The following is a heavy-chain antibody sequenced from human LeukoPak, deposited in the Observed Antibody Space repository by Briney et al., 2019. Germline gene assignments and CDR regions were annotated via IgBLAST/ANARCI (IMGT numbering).Heavy chain of an antibody. J-gene: IGHJ4*02. Sequence: GGSLRLSCAASGFTFSSYGMPWVRQAPGKGREGVAVIWYDGGNKYYADSVRGRFTISRDNSKNTLYLQMNSLRAEDTAVYYCAKTSGTSWGYFDYWGQGTLVTVSS. CDR2: IWYDGGNK. CDR1: GFTFSSYG. CDR3: AKTSGTSWGYFDY. D-gene: IGHD3-16*01. V-gene: IGHV3-33*06.